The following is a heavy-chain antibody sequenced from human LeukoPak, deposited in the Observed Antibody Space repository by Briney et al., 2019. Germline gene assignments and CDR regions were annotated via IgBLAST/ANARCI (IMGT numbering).Heavy chain of an antibody. V-gene: IGHV1-2*02. D-gene: IGHD6-19*01. CDR3: ARGPTPRRTDWYSSGSTTPYDY. CDR1: GYTFTGYY. CDR2: INPNSGGT. J-gene: IGHJ4*02. Sequence: GASVKVSCKASGYTFTGYYMHWVRQAPGQGLEWMGWINPNSGGTIYAQKFQGRVTLTRDTSISTAYMEFSRLKSNDTAISYCARGPTPRRTDWYSSGSTTPYDYWGQGPRVPVSS.